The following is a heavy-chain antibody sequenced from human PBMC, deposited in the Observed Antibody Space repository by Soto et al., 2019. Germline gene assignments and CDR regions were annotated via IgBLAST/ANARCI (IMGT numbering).Heavy chain of an antibody. CDR3: TRDVRTRQQLALILDY. D-gene: IGHD1-1*01. CDR2: ISSDGNKK. J-gene: IGHJ4*02. Sequence: PGGSLRLSCAASKFISSTYAMHWVRQAPGKGLEWVAVISSDGNKKYYADSVKGRFTISRDNSKNTLYLQMNSLRVEDTAFYYCTRDVRTRQQLALILDYWGQGTPVTVSS. CDR1: KFISSTYA. V-gene: IGHV3-30-3*01.